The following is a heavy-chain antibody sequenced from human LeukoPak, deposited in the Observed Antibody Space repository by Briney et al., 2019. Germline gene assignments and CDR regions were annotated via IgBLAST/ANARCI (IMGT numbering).Heavy chain of an antibody. Sequence: GGSLRLSCSASGFTFSSYLMHWVRQTSGKGLVCVSRINTYGTSTTYADSVKGRFTISRDNSKNTLYLQMNSLRAEDTAVYYCAKDGGGSLEWLPPMDFWGQGTTVTVSS. CDR3: AKDGGGSLEWLPPMDF. D-gene: IGHD3-3*01. CDR2: INTYGTST. CDR1: GFTFSSYL. V-gene: IGHV3-74*01. J-gene: IGHJ6*02.